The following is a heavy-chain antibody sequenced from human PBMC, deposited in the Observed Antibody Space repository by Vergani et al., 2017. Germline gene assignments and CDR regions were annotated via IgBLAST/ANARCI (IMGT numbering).Heavy chain of an antibody. D-gene: IGHD1-26*01. CDR3: ARGGSYLFARQLDY. Sequence: QVQLVQSGAEVKKPGSSVKVSCKASGSTFSSYAISWVRQATGQGLEGMGGIIPIFGTANYAQKFQGRVTITADESTSTAYMELSSLRSEDTAVYYCARGGSYLFARQLDYWGQGTLVTVSS. J-gene: IGHJ4*02. CDR1: GSTFSSYA. V-gene: IGHV1-69*01. CDR2: IIPIFGTA.